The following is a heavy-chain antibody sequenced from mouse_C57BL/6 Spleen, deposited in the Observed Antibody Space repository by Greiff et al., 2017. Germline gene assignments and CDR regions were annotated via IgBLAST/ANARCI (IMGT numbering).Heavy chain of an antibody. CDR2: IRNKANGYTT. V-gene: IGHV7-3*01. D-gene: IGHD2-1*01. CDR3: ARYRGNYVYFDY. Sequence: EVKLMESGGGLVQPGGSLSLSCAASGFTFTDYYMSWVRQPPGKALEWLGFIRNKANGYTTEYSASVKGRFTISRDNSQSILYLQMNALRAEDSATYYCARYRGNYVYFDYWGQGTTLTVSS. CDR1: GFTFTDYY. J-gene: IGHJ2*01.